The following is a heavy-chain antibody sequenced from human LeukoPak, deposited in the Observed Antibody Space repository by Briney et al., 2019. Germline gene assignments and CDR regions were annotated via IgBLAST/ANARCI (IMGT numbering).Heavy chain of an antibody. D-gene: IGHD3-16*02. Sequence: GGSLRLSSAASGFTFSSYAMSWVRQAPGKGLEWVSAISGSGGSTYYADSVKGRFTISRDNSKNTLYLQMNSLRAEDTAVYYCAKDSYDYVWGSYRDYWGQGTLVTVSS. J-gene: IGHJ4*02. CDR2: ISGSGGST. CDR1: GFTFSSYA. V-gene: IGHV3-23*01. CDR3: AKDSYDYVWGSYRDY.